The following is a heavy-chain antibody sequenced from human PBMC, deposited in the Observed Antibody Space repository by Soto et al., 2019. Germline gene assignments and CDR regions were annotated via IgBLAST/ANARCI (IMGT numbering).Heavy chain of an antibody. CDR2: IKEDGSEK. CDR3: ARAPYYDFDRADY. Sequence: GGSLRLSCVASGFDFIRYYMNWVRQAPGKGLEWVADIKEDGSEKYYVDSVKGRFTISRDNTKNSIYLQMNSLRAEDTAVYYCARAPYYDFDRADYWGQGTLVTVSS. J-gene: IGHJ4*02. CDR1: GFDFIRYY. V-gene: IGHV3-7*03. D-gene: IGHD3-3*01.